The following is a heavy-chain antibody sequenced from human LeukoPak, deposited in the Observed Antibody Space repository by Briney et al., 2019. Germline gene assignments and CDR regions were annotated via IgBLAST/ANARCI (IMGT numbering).Heavy chain of an antibody. D-gene: IGHD3-10*01. CDR3: ARGPPDFYNSGSYYNGYNWFDS. V-gene: IGHV4-4*07. CDR1: GGSISSYY. Sequence: KTSETLSLTCTVSGGSISSYYWSWIRQPAGKSLEWLGRIYSSGSTNYNPSLKSRVTISADTSKNQFSLTLTSVTAADTAVYYCARGPPDFYNSGSYYNGYNWFDSWGQGTLVTVSS. J-gene: IGHJ5*01. CDR2: IYSSGST.